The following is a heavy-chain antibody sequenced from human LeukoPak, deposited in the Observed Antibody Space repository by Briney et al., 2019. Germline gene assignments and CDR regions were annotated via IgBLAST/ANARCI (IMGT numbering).Heavy chain of an antibody. J-gene: IGHJ4*02. CDR3: ARGHVPRSTRHWDF. CDR2: IRGDENEI. CDR1: GFTFSSHW. D-gene: IGHD3-10*01. V-gene: IGHV3-74*01. Sequence: GGSLRLSCEAAGFTFSSHWMHWGRQVPGKGLVWVARIRGDENEIDYADSVKGRFTISRDNAKNTLYLQMNSLRDEDTAVYFFARGHVPRSTRHWDFWGQGTLVTVSS.